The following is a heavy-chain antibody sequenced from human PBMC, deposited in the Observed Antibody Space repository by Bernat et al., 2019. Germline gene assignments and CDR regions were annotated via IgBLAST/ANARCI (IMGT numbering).Heavy chain of an antibody. D-gene: IGHD1-26*01. Sequence: EVQLVESGGGLVQPGGSLRLSCAASGFTFSSYAMSWVRQAPGKGLEWVSAISGSGGSTYYADSVKGRFTISRDNSKNTLYLQMNSLRAEDTAVYYCAKTPPPVWEPGYYFYYWGQGTLVTVSS. V-gene: IGHV3-23*04. CDR1: GFTFSSYA. CDR3: AKTPPPVWEPGYYFYY. J-gene: IGHJ4*02. CDR2: ISGSGGST.